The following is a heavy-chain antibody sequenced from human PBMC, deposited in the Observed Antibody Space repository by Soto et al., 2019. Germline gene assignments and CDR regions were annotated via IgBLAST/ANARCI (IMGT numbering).Heavy chain of an antibody. D-gene: IGHD3-16*02. CDR2: ISASGRNT. J-gene: IGHJ4*03. V-gene: IGHV3-23*01. Sequence: EVQLLESGGGLVQPGGSLRLSCAASGFTFSSYAMSWVRQAPGKGLEWVSGISASGRNTYYPDSVKGRFTTSRDNSKNTLYLQMNNLRAEDTALYYCADGGEWSFNFEYWGQGTTVTVAS. CDR3: ADGGEWSFNFEY. CDR1: GFTFSSYA.